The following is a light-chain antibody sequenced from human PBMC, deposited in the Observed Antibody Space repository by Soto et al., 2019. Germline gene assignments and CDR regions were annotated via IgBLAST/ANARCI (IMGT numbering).Light chain of an antibody. CDR2: DAF. CDR3: QQYDKHPLT. Sequence: DIQMTQSPSSLSASVGDRVTITCQASQDINSYLAWYQQKPGKAPKFLIFDAFNLERGVPSRFSGSGSGTEFTFTISSLQPEDVATYYCQQYDKHPLTFGGGTKVEVK. J-gene: IGKJ4*01. CDR1: QDINSY. V-gene: IGKV1-33*01.